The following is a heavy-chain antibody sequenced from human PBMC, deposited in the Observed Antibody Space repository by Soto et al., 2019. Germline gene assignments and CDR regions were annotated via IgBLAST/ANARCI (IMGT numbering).Heavy chain of an antibody. CDR3: ARESEDLTANFDY. V-gene: IGHV3-21*06. J-gene: IGHJ4*02. Sequence: LRLSCAASGFTFTRYSMNWVRQAPGKGLEWVSSISSTTNYIYYGDSMKGRFTISRDNAKNPLYLEMNSLRAEDTAVYYCARESEDLTANFDYWGQGTLVTVSS. CDR1: GFTFTRYS. CDR2: ISSTTNYI.